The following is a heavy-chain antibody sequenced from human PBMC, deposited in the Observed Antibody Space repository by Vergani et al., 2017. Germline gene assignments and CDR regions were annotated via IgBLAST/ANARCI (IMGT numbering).Heavy chain of an antibody. CDR1: GFTFSDHY. Sequence: EVQLVESGGGLVQPGGSLRLSCAASGFTFSDHYMDWVRQAPGKGLEWVGRTRNKANSYTTEYAASVKGRFTISRDDSKNSLYLQMNSLKTEDTAVYYCARRRNCYDSSGYLTGYFDYWGQGTLVTVSS. D-gene: IGHD3-22*01. V-gene: IGHV3-72*01. J-gene: IGHJ4*02. CDR2: TRNKANSYTT. CDR3: ARRRNCYDSSGYLTGYFDY.